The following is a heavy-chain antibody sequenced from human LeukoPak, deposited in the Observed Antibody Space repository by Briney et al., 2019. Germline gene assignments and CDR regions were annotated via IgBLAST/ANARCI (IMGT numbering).Heavy chain of an antibody. J-gene: IGHJ3*02. V-gene: IGHV1-69*05. CDR2: IIPIFGTA. D-gene: IGHD2-2*01. CDR3: GPQRVVVVPAATNALDI. CDR1: GGTFSSYA. Sequence: SVKVSCKASGGTFSSYAISWVRQAPGQGLEWLGRIIPIFGTANYAQKFQGRVTITTDESTSTAYMELSSLRSEDTAAYYCGPQRVVVVPAATNALDIGGQGTMVTVSP.